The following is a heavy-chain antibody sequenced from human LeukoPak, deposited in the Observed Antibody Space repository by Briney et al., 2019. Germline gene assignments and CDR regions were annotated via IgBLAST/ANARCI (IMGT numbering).Heavy chain of an antibody. D-gene: IGHD6-19*01. Sequence: GGSLRLSCAAPGFTFSSYAMHWVRQAPGKGLEWVAVISYDGSNKYYADSVKGRFTISRDNSKNTLYLQMNSLRAEDTAVYYCAKVAGYSSGWMEFDYWGQGTLVTVSS. CDR2: ISYDGSNK. CDR3: AKVAGYSSGWMEFDY. V-gene: IGHV3-30-3*01. CDR1: GFTFSSYA. J-gene: IGHJ4*02.